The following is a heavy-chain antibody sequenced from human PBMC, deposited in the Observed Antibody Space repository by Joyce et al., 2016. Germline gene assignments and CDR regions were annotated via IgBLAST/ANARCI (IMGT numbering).Heavy chain of an antibody. D-gene: IGHD3-16*01. V-gene: IGHV3-30*18. CDR2: ISTEGRNE. J-gene: IGHJ4*02. CDR3: AKDRDDWGRFEH. Sequence: QVQLVESGGGVVQPGRSLRLSFAAAGFSFSGYGMDWVRPAPGKGVGWVAIISTEGRNEYDADSVKGRFTISRDNSKNTLYLQMNSLRSEDTAVYYCAKDRDDWGRFEHWGQGSLVTVSS. CDR1: GFSFSGYG.